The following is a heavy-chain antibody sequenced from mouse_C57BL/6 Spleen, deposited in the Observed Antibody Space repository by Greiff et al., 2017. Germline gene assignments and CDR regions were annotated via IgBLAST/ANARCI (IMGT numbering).Heavy chain of an antibody. CDR3: AREDGAMDY. D-gene: IGHD2-3*01. V-gene: IGHV3-6*01. CDR1: GYSITSGYY. J-gene: IGHJ4*01. Sequence: ESGPGLVKPSQSLSLTCSVTGYSITSGYYWNWIRQFPGNKLEWMGYISYDGSNNYNPSLKNRISITRDTSKNQFFLKLNSVTTEDTATYYCAREDGAMDYWGQGTSVTVSS. CDR2: ISYDGSN.